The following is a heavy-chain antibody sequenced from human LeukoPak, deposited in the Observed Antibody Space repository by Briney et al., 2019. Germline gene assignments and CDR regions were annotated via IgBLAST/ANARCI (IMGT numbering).Heavy chain of an antibody. D-gene: IGHD3-22*01. J-gene: IGHJ4*02. CDR1: GFTFTNAW. CDR3: TTDSRYYYDSSGYLN. V-gene: IGHV3-15*01. CDR2: IKSKTDGGTI. Sequence: PGESLRLSCAASGFTFTNAWMTWVRQAPGKGLEWVGRIKSKTDGGTIDYAAPVKGRFTLSRDDSENTLYLQMNSLKTEDTAVYYCTTDSRYYYDSSGYLNWGQGTLVTVAS.